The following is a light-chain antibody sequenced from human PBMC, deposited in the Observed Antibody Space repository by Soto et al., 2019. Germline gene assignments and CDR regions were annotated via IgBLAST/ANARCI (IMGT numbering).Light chain of an antibody. CDR3: SSYTSDWGV. CDR2: EVR. Sequence: QSVLTQPASVSGSPGQSITISCTGTSSDVGGYDFVSWYQHHPGKAPKLIIYEVRTRPSGVSDRFSGSKSGNTASLTISGLQAEDEDDYYCSSYTSDWGVFGTGTKVTVL. CDR1: SSDVGGYDF. J-gene: IGLJ1*01. V-gene: IGLV2-14*01.